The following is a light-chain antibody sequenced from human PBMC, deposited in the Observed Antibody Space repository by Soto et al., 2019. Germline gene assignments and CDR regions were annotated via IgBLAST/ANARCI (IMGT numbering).Light chain of an antibody. J-gene: IGLJ2*01. Sequence: QSALTQPPSVSASPGQSVTISCTGTGGDVGSYDRVSWYQQPPGTAPKLMIYEVSNRPSGVPDRFSGSKSGNTASLTISGLQAEDEADYFCASYTTSSAFVVFGGGTKLTVL. CDR1: GGDVGSYDR. CDR3: ASYTTSSAFVV. V-gene: IGLV2-18*02. CDR2: EVS.